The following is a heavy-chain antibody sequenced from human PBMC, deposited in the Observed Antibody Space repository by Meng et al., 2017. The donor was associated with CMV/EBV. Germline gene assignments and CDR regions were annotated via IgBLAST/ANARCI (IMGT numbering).Heavy chain of an antibody. D-gene: IGHD2-2*02. J-gene: IGHJ4*02. CDR2: MNPNSGNT. Sequence: ASVKVSCKASGYTFTSYDINWVRQATGQGLEWMGWMNPNSGNTGYAQKFQGRVTMTRNTSISTAYMELSSLRSEDTAVYYCAREVEYCSSTSCYKGDYWGQGTLVTVSS. CDR1: GYTFTSYD. CDR3: AREVEYCSSTSCYKGDY. V-gene: IGHV1-8*01.